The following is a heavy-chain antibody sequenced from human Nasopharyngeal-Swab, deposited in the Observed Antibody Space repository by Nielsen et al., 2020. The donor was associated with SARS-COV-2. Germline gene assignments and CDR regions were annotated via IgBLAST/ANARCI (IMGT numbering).Heavy chain of an antibody. Sequence: GESLKISCAASGFTFSSYTIHWVRQAPGKGLEWVAVISYDASDKYYADSVKGRFTLSRDNSKNTLYLQMNSLRAEDTAVYYCAREPDSSSWSTNWFDPWGQGTLVTVSS. CDR2: ISYDASDK. J-gene: IGHJ5*02. D-gene: IGHD6-13*01. CDR3: AREPDSSSWSTNWFDP. CDR1: GFTFSSYT. V-gene: IGHV3-30*04.